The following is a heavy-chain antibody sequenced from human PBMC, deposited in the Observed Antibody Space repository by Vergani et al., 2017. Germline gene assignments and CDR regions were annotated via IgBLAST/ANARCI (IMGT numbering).Heavy chain of an antibody. Sequence: EVQLLQSEGAVVQPGGSLRLSCVASGFTFSSHAMSWVRQGHGPGLEWGASNTNTGDSTHSADSVKGRFTISRDNSKNTLYWQMNSLRVEDTVVYYCGGGSDNYNWGQGTLVTVSS. V-gene: IGHV3-23*01. J-gene: IGHJ4*02. CDR3: GGGSDNYN. D-gene: IGHD5-24*01. CDR2: NTNTGDST. CDR1: GFTFSSHA.